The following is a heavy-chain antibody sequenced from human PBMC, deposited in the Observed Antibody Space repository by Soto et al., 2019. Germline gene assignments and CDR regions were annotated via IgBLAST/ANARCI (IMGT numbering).Heavy chain of an antibody. CDR2: IYPADSDT. V-gene: IGHV5-51*01. Sequence: EVQLVQSGAEVKKPGESLKISCKGSGYSFTSYWIGWLRQMPGKGLEWMGIIYPADSDTRYSPSFQGQVTISPDKSISTAYLQWSSLKASDTAMYYCARLSGNYYYHYGMDVWGQGTTVIVSS. CDR3: ARLSGNYYYHYGMDV. CDR1: GYSFTSYW. D-gene: IGHD1-26*01. J-gene: IGHJ6*02.